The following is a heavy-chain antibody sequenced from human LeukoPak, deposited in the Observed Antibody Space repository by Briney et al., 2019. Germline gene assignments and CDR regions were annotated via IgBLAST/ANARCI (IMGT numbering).Heavy chain of an antibody. CDR2: IYYSGST. D-gene: IGHD2-21*01. J-gene: IGHJ4*02. V-gene: IGHV4-39*01. Sequence: KSSETLSLTCTVSGGSISSSSYYWGWIRQPPVKGLEWIGSIYYSGSTYYNPSLKSRVTISVDTSKNQFSLKLSSVTAADTAVYYCARRPVPHSLPSHYFDYWGQGTLVTVSS. CDR1: GGSISSSSYY. CDR3: ARRPVPHSLPSHYFDY.